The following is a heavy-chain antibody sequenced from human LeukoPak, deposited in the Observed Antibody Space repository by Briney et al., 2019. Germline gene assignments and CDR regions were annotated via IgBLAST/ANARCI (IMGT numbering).Heavy chain of an antibody. Sequence: GASVKVSCKVSGYTLTELSMHWVRQAPGKGLEWMGGFDPEDGETIYAQKFQGRVTMTEDTSTDTAYMELSSLRSEDTAVYYRARDPPHGGPFDYWGQGTLVTVSS. V-gene: IGHV1-24*01. CDR3: ARDPPHGGPFDY. CDR2: FDPEDGET. CDR1: GYTLTELS. D-gene: IGHD2-15*01. J-gene: IGHJ4*02.